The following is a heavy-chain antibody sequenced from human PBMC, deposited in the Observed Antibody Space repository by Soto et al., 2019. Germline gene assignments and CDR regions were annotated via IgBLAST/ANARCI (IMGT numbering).Heavy chain of an antibody. Sequence: AGGSLRLSCAASGFTFRTYYMIWVRQAPGKGLEWVSSISAGSSNIYYAPSVKGRFTISRDNAKNSLYLQINSLRAEDTAVYYCARQYPSSPRHFDHWGQGTLVTVSS. V-gene: IGHV3-21*01. CDR3: ARQYPSSPRHFDH. D-gene: IGHD3-10*01. CDR1: GFTFRTYY. CDR2: ISAGSSNI. J-gene: IGHJ4*02.